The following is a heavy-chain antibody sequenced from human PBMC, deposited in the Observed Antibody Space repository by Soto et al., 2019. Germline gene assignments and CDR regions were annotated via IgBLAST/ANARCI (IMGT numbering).Heavy chain of an antibody. CDR3: ARVVVAATNFDY. CDR2: IYYSGRT. V-gene: IGHV4-31*03. D-gene: IGHD2-15*01. Sequence: QVQLQESGPGLVKPSQTLSLTCTVSGGSSSSGGYYWRRIRQHPGKGLEWIGYIYYSGRTYYNPSLKSRVTISVDTSKNQFSLKLSSVTAADTAVYYCARVVVAATNFDYWGQGTLVTVSS. CDR1: GGSSSSGGYY. J-gene: IGHJ4*02.